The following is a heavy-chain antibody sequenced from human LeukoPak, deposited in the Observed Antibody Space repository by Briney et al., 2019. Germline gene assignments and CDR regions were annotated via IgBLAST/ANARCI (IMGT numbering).Heavy chain of an antibody. V-gene: IGHV4-59*01. J-gene: IGHJ4*02. CDR2: IYYSGST. D-gene: IGHD6-19*01. CDR3: ARDLDNSGWYVFDY. Sequence: PSETLSPTCTVSGGSISSYYWSWIRQPPGKGLEWIGYIYYSGSTNYNPSLKSRVTISVDTSKNQHSLKLSSVTAADTAVYYCARDLDNSGWYVFDYWGQGNLVTVSS. CDR1: GGSISSYY.